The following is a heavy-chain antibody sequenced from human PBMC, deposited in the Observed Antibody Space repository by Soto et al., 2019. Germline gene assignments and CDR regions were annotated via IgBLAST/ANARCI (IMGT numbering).Heavy chain of an antibody. J-gene: IGHJ4*02. V-gene: IGHV4-59*01. CDR2: VYYTGST. D-gene: IGHD6-19*01. CDR3: ARSVAVPGAHIDY. CDR1: CGSIIGSY. Sequence: PSETLSRTCSVSCGSIIGSYWIWIRQSPGKGLEWLGYVYYTGSTNYSPSLRSRVSISVDTSKNEFSLRLSSVTAADTAVYFCARSVAVPGAHIDYWGQGTQVTVSS.